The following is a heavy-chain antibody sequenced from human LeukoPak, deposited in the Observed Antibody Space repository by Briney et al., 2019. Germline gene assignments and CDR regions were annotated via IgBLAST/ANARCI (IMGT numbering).Heavy chain of an antibody. D-gene: IGHD1/OR15-1a*01. Sequence: GGSLRLSCAASGFTFSSYEMNWVRQAPGKGLEWVSYISSSSSTIYYADSVKGRFTISRDNAKNSLYLQMNSLRAEDTAVYYCARDFGPKTGSNDYWGQGTLVTVSS. J-gene: IGHJ4*02. CDR2: ISSSSSTI. CDR1: GFTFSSYE. V-gene: IGHV3-48*01. CDR3: ARDFGPKTGSNDY.